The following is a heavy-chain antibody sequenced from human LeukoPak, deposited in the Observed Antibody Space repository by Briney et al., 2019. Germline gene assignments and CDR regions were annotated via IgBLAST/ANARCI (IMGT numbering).Heavy chain of an antibody. D-gene: IGHD3-22*01. CDR2: INPSSGAT. CDR1: GYTFSGYY. V-gene: IGHV1-2*02. CDR3: ARALRYDDSSGYYAY. Sequence: GASVKVSCKASGYTFSGYYMHWVRQAPGQGLEWMGWINPSSGATNYAQTLQGRVTMTRDTSISIVYMELSRLRTDDTAVYYCARALRYDDSSGYYAYWGQGTLVTVSS. J-gene: IGHJ4*02.